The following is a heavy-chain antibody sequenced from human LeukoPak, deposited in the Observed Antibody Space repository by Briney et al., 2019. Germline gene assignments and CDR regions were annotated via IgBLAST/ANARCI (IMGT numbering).Heavy chain of an antibody. D-gene: IGHD3-22*01. CDR3: ARAQNTYYYDSSGYYYNY. Sequence: SVKVSCKASGGTFSSYAISWVRQAPGQGLEWMGRIIPIFGTANYAQKFQGRVTITTDESTSTAYMELSSLRPEDTAVYYCARAQNTYYYDSSGYYYNYWGQGTLVTVSS. CDR2: IIPIFGTA. J-gene: IGHJ4*02. CDR1: GGTFSSYA. V-gene: IGHV1-69*05.